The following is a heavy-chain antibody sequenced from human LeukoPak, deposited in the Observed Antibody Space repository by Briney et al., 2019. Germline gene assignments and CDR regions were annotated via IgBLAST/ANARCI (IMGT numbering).Heavy chain of an antibody. D-gene: IGHD6-13*01. CDR2: ISGSGGST. CDR3: AKDRDSSSWRPNWFDP. CDR1: GFTFSIYA. J-gene: IGHJ5*02. V-gene: IGHV3-23*01. Sequence: GGSLRLSCAASGFTFSIYAMSWVRQAPGKGLEWVSGISGSGGSTYYTDSVKGRFTISRDNSKNTLYLQMNGLRAEDTAVYYCAKDRDSSSWRPNWFDPWGQGTLVTVSS.